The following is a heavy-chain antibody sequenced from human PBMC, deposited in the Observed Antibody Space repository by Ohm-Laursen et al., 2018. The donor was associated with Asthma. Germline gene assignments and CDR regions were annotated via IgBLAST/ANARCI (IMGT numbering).Heavy chain of an antibody. CDR3: TKDRYCTSSRCPTDY. CDR2: ISYDGTST. V-gene: IGHV3-30*18. Sequence: SLRLSCTAPGFTFSSYAMSWVRQAPGKGLEWVAVISYDGTSTYYADSVKGRFTISRDDSKNTLFLQMNSLRIEDTAVYYCTKDRYCTSSRCPTDYWGQGTLVTVSS. D-gene: IGHD2-2*01. CDR1: GFTFSSYA. J-gene: IGHJ4*02.